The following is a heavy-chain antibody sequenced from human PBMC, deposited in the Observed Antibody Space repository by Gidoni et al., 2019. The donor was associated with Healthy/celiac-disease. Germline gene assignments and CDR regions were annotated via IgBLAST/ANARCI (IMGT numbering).Heavy chain of an antibody. CDR3: ARDAVAGLVY. V-gene: IGHV3-30-3*01. Sequence: QVQLVESGGGVVQPGRSLRLSCAASGFTFSSYAMHWVRQAPGKGLEWVAVISYDGSNKYYADSVKGRFTISRDNSKNTLYLQMNSLRAEDTAVYYCARDAVAGLVYWGQGTLVTVSS. CDR2: ISYDGSNK. CDR1: GFTFSSYA. D-gene: IGHD6-19*01. J-gene: IGHJ4*02.